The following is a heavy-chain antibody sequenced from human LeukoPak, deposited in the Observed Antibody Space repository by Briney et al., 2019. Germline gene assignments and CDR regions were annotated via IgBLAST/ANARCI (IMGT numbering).Heavy chain of an antibody. CDR1: GFTFSSYA. CDR3: AGLELLRDAFDI. J-gene: IGHJ3*02. V-gene: IGHV3-23*01. D-gene: IGHD1-7*01. Sequence: GGSLRLSCAASGFTFSSYAMSWVRQAPGKGLEWVSAFCGSGGSTYYADSVKGRFTISRDNSKNTLYLQMNSLRAEDTAVYYCAGLELLRDAFDIWGQGTMVTVSS. CDR2: FCGSGGST.